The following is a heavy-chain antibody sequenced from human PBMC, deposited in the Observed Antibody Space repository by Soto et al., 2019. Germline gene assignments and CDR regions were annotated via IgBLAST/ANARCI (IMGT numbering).Heavy chain of an antibody. CDR1: GFTFSTYG. J-gene: IGHJ3*01. CDR3: ARDKGGTYPDAFDV. D-gene: IGHD1-1*01. CDR2: ISRSSSSI. Sequence: EVPLVESGGDLVQPGGSLRLSCSASGFTFSTYGLSWVRLAPGKGLEWLSYISRSSSSIHYADSVKGRFTISRDNAQNSLYLQLNSLRAEDTSVYYCARDKGGTYPDAFDVWGHGTLVTVSS. V-gene: IGHV3-48*01.